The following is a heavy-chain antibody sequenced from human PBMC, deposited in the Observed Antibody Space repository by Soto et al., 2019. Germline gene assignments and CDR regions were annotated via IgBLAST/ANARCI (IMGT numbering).Heavy chain of an antibody. J-gene: IGHJ5*02. D-gene: IGHD5-12*01. CDR1: GGSISSGGYY. CDR3: AREEGGGYDHRWFDP. V-gene: IGHV4-31*03. CDR2: IYYSGST. Sequence: QVQLQESGPGLVKPSQTLSLTCTVSGGSISSGGYYWSWIRQHPGKGLEWIGYIYYSGSTYYNPSLKSRVTISVDTSKNQFSLKLSSVTAADTAVYFCAREEGGGYDHRWFDPWGQGTLVTVSS.